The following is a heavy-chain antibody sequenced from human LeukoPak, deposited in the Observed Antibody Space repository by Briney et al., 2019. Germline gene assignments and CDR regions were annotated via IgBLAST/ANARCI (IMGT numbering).Heavy chain of an antibody. J-gene: IGHJ4*02. CDR3: ARDRVYYYDSSGYIDY. CDR1: GGSISSTSYY. V-gene: IGHV4-39*07. CDR2: IYFSGSA. Sequence: SETLSLTCTVSGGSISSTSYYWGWIRQPPGKGLEWIGSIYFSGSAYYNPSLKSRVTISVDTSKNQFSLKLSSVTAADTAMYYCARDRVYYYDSSGYIDYWGQGTLVTVSS. D-gene: IGHD3-22*01.